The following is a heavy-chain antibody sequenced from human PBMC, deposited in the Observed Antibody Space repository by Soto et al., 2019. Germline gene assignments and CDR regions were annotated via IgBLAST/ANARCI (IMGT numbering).Heavy chain of an antibody. D-gene: IGHD3-16*01. CDR1: GYTFTSYF. V-gene: IGHV1-46*01. Sequence: ASVKVSCKASGYTFTSYFMHWVRQAPGQGLEWMGIINPTGGGTRYAPRFQGRVTMTRDTSASTDFMELSSLIYEDTAVYFCARGRGGGYGLDVWGQGTTVTVSS. CDR3: ARGRGGGYGLDV. CDR2: INPTGGGT. J-gene: IGHJ6*02.